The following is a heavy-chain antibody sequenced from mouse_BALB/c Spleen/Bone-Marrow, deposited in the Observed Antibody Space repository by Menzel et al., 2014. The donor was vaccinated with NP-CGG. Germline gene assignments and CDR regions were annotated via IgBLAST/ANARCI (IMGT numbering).Heavy chain of an antibody. CDR3: SREGAY. CDR1: GYSFTSYY. J-gene: IGHJ3*01. V-gene: IGHV1S81*02. CDR2: ITPSNGDT. Sequence: QVRLQQSGAELVKPGASVKLSCKASGYSFTSYYMYWVKQRPGQGLEWIGEITPSNGDTNFNEKFKSKATLTVDKSSSTAYMQLSSLTSEDSAVYYCSREGAYWGQGTLVTVSA.